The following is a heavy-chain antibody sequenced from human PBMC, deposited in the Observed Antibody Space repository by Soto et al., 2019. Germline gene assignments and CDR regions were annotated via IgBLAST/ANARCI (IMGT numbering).Heavy chain of an antibody. CDR2: IYYSGNS. V-gene: IGHV4-39*01. D-gene: IGHD3-10*01. CDR3: ARSLEGGSGTFYNRGLDC. Sequence: QLQLQESGPGLVKPSETLSLTCTVSGGSISSSSYYWGWIRQPPGKGLEWIGSIYYSGNSYYSPSLKSRVTTSVDTSKNQFSLKLNSVTAADTAVYYCARSLEGGSGTFYNRGLDCWGQGTLVTVSS. J-gene: IGHJ4*02. CDR1: GGSISSSSYY.